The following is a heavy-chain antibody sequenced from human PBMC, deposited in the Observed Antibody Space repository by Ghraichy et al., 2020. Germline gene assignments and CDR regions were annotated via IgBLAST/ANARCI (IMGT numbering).Heavy chain of an antibody. CDR3: AKEGGTYFDSYYYGLNV. CDR1: EFTFSAFA. D-gene: IGHD1-26*01. Sequence: GGSLRLSCAASEFTFSAFAMHWVRQAPGKGLEWVAVISYDGTSKNYADSVKGRFAISRDNSKYTLHLQMNNLRAEDTAVYYCAKEGGTYFDSYYYGLNVWGQGTTVTVSS. J-gene: IGHJ6*02. V-gene: IGHV3-30*18. CDR2: ISYDGTSK.